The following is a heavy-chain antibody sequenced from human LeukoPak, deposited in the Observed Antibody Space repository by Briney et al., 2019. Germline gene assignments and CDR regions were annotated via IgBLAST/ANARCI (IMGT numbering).Heavy chain of an antibody. J-gene: IGHJ4*02. CDR2: ISVNGVTT. D-gene: IGHD3-10*01. Sequence: GGSLRLSCAASGFTISSYAMSWVRQAQWKELKWFSAISVNGVTTYYEDSVKSRFTISRDNSKNTLYLKMNSLRAEDTAVYYCAKDGERDRHYFDYWGQGTLVTVSS. CDR3: AKDGERDRHYFDY. CDR1: GFTISSYA. V-gene: IGHV3-23*01.